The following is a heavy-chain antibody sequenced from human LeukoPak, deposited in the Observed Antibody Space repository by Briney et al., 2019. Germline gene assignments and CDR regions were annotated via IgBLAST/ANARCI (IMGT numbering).Heavy chain of an antibody. D-gene: IGHD3-22*01. J-gene: IGHJ5*02. CDR3: ARVDWSMIVVVKLSGWFDP. Sequence: SETLSLTCTVSGGSISSSSYYWGWIRQPPGKGLEWIGSIYYSGSTYYNPSLKSRVTISVDTSKNQFSLKLSSVTAADTAVYYCARVDWSMIVVVKLSGWFDPWGQGTLVTVSS. V-gene: IGHV4-39*07. CDR1: GGSISSSSYY. CDR2: IYYSGST.